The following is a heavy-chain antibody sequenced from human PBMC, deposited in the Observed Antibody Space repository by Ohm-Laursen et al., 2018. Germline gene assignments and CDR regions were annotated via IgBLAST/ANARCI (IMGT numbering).Heavy chain of an antibody. CDR3: VLYSSFSVS. J-gene: IGHJ5*02. Sequence: SETLSLTCTVSGGSLRNYYWSWIRQPPGKGLEWIGYIYYNGNPRYNPPLESLVTISVDPSKNQFSLKLNSVTAADTALYYCVLYSSFSVSWGQGTLVTVSS. CDR1: GGSLRNYY. V-gene: IGHV4-59*08. CDR2: IYYNGNP. D-gene: IGHD6-6*01.